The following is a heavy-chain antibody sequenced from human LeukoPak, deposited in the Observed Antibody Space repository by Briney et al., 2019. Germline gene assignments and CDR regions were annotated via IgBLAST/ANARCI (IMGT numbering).Heavy chain of an antibody. CDR2: IIPIFGTP. CDR1: GGTFSSYA. CDR3: ARDIDVVVTAISYGMDV. V-gene: IGHV1-69*13. Sequence: SVKVSCKASGGTFSSYAISWVRQAPGQGLEWMGGIIPIFGTPNYAQKFQGRLTITADESTSTAYMEVRSLRSDDTAVYYCARDIDVVVTAISYGMDVWGQGTTVTVSS. D-gene: IGHD2-21*02. J-gene: IGHJ6*02.